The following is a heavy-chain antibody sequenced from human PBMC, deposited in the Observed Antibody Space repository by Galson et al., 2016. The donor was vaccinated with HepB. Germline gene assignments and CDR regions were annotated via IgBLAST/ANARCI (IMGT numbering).Heavy chain of an antibody. D-gene: IGHD3-16*01. CDR2: INPSGGST. J-gene: IGHJ4*02. CDR1: GYTFTSYY. V-gene: IGHV1-46*01. Sequence: SVKVSCKASGYTFTSYYMLWVRQAPGQGLEWMGIINPSGGSTSYAQMFQDRVTMTRDASTRTVYMELSSLKSEDTAVCYCARAVARYSYAADWGQGTLVTVSS. CDR3: ARAVARYSYAAD.